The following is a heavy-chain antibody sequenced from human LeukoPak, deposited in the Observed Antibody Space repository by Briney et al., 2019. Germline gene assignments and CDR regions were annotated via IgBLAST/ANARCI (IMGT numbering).Heavy chain of an antibody. CDR3: AREFSGSYLY. D-gene: IGHD1-26*01. CDR1: GCTFRSYW. J-gene: IGHJ4*02. Sequence: GGSLRLSCAASGCTFRSYWMHWVREAPGKGLVWVSRINSDGSSTSYADSVKGRFTISRDNAKNTLYLQMNSLRAEDTAVYYCAREFSGSYLYWGQGTLVTVSS. CDR2: INSDGSST. V-gene: IGHV3-74*01.